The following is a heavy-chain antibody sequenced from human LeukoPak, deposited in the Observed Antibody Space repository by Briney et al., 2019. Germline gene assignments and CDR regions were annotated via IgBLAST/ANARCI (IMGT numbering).Heavy chain of an antibody. J-gene: IGHJ1*01. V-gene: IGHV4-34*01. D-gene: IGHD3-10*02. CDR3: ARHASAYVRNFQH. CDR1: GGSFSGFY. Sequence: SETLSLTCAVYGGSFSGFYWSWIRQSPGKGLEWIGEINQSGDTNYNPSLKSRVTISVDTPKNQFSLKLSSVTVADTAVYYCARHASAYVRNFQHWGQGTLVTVSS. CDR2: INQSGDT.